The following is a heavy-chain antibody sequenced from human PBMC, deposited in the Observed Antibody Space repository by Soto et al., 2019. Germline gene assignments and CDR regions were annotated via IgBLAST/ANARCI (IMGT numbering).Heavy chain of an antibody. V-gene: IGHV3-33*01. CDR2: IWYDGSNK. J-gene: IGHJ2*01. D-gene: IGHD3-10*01. CDR1: GFTFSSYG. Sequence: PGGSLRLSCAASGFTFSSYGMHWVRQAPGKGLEWVAVIWYDGSNKYYADSVKGRFTISRDNSKNTLYLQKNSLRAEDTAVYYCARVGGALPDWYFDLWGRGTLVTVSS. CDR3: ARVGGALPDWYFDL.